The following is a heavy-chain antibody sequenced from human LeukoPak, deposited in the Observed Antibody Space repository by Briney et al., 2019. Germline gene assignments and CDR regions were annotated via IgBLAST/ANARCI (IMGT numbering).Heavy chain of an antibody. Sequence: GESLKISCKGSGYRFTSYWMGWVRQMPEKGLEWMGILYPGDSDTRYSSSFQGQVTISADKSVSTAYLQWSSLNASDTAMYYCARRTGNYFDYWGEGTLVTVSS. D-gene: IGHD1/OR15-1a*01. V-gene: IGHV5-51*01. CDR1: GYRFTSYW. CDR2: LYPGDSDT. CDR3: ARRTGNYFDY. J-gene: IGHJ4*02.